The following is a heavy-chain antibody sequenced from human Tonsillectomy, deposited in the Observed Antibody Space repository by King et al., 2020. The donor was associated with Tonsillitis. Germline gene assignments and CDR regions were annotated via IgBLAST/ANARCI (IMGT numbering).Heavy chain of an antibody. J-gene: IGHJ6*03. V-gene: IGHV3-15*07. CDR1: GFIFSNAW. CDR2: IKSKTDGGTT. CDR3: TTGTAVADYYYYYYMDV. Sequence: VQLVESGGGLVKPGGSLRLSCAASGFIFSNAWMNWVRQAPGKGREWVGRIKSKTDGGTTDCAAPVKGRFTFSRDDSKNTLYLQMNSLKTEDTAVYYCTTGTAVADYYYYYYMDVWGKGTTVTVSS. D-gene: IGHD6-19*01.